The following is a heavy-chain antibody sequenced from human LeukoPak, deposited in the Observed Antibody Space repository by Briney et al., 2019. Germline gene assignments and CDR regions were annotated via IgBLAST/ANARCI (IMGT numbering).Heavy chain of an antibody. J-gene: IGHJ5*02. CDR3: ASAFSSGWSGAWFDP. CDR1: GGSISSHY. Sequence: SETLSLTCTVSGGSISSHYWSWIRQPPGKGLEWIGYIYYSGSTNYNPSLKSRVTISVDTSENQFSLKLSSVTAADTAVYYCASAFSSGWSGAWFDPWGQGTLVTVSS. V-gene: IGHV4-59*11. CDR2: IYYSGST. D-gene: IGHD6-19*01.